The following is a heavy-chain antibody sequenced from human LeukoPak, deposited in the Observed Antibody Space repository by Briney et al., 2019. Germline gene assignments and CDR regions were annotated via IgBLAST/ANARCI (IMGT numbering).Heavy chain of an antibody. D-gene: IGHD6-19*01. CDR1: GFTFSDYY. V-gene: IGHV3-11*01. J-gene: IGHJ4*02. CDR2: ISSSGSTI. CDR3: ARRAVAGYYFDY. Sequence: GGSLRLSCAASGFTFSDYYMSWIRQAPGKGLEWVSYISSSGSTIYYAHSVKGRFTISRDNAKNSLYLQMNSLRAEDTAVYYCARRAVAGYYFDYWGQGTLVTVSS.